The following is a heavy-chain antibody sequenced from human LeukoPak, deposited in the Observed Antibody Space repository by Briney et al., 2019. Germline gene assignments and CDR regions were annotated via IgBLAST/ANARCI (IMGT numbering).Heavy chain of an antibody. D-gene: IGHD6-6*01. J-gene: IGHJ6*03. CDR1: GFTVSSNY. V-gene: IGHV3-53*01. CDR2: IYSGGST. Sequence: GGSLRLSCAASGFTVSSNYMSWVRQAPGKGLEWVSVIYSGGSTYYADSVKGRSTISRDNSKNTLYLQMNSLRAEDTAVYYCARDRGEQLAPSYYYYYMDVWGKGTTVTVSS. CDR3: ARDRGEQLAPSYYYYYMDV.